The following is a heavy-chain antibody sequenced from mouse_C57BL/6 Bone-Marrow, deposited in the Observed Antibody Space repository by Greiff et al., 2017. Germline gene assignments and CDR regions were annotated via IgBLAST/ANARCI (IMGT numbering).Heavy chain of an antibody. V-gene: IGHV1-50*01. CDR2: IDPSDSST. CDR1: GYTFTSYW. J-gene: IGHJ2*01. CDR3: ARDVETDFDY. Sequence: QVQLQQPGAELVKPGASVKLSCKASGYTFTSYWMQWVKQRPGQGLEWIGEIDPSDSSTNYNQKFKGKATLTVDPSSSTAYMQLSSLTSEDSAVYYCARDVETDFDYWGQGTTLTVSS.